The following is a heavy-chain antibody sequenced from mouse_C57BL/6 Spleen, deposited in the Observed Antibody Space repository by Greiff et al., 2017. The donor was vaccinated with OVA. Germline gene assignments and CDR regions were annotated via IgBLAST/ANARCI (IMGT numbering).Heavy chain of an antibody. V-gene: IGHV1-9*01. CDR1: GYTFTGYW. Sequence: QVQLQQSGAELMKPGASVKLSCKATGYTFTGYWIEWVKQRPGHGLEWIGEIFPGSGSTYYNEKFKGKATFTSDTSSNTAYMQLSSLTTADAAIYYGARGSWFAYWGQGTLVTVSA. CDR2: IFPGSGST. J-gene: IGHJ3*01. CDR3: ARGSWFAY.